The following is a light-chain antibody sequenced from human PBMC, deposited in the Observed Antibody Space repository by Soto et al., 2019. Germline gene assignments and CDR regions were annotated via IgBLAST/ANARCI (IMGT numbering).Light chain of an antibody. CDR3: QQFGISPWT. CDR2: ATS. CDR1: RIICHNY. J-gene: IGKJ1*01. V-gene: IGKV3-20*01. Sequence: DNVMTQSPDTLSVSPGDRATLSCRASRIICHNYLAWYQQKRGQPPRLLIYATSTRATGIPDRFSGRGSVKNFTLTISRLEPEDFAVYYCQQFGISPWTFGQGTKVEIK.